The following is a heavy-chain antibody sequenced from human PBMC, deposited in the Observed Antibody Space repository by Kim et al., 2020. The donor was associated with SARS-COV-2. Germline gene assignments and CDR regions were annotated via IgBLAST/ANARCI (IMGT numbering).Heavy chain of an antibody. Sequence: SETLSLTCAVYGGSFSGYYWSWIRQPPGKGLEWIGEINHSGSTNYNPSLKSRVTISVDTSKNQFSLKLSSVTAADTAVYYCARDLDYWGQGTLVTVSS. CDR1: GGSFSGYY. V-gene: IGHV4-34*01. CDR2: INHSGST. CDR3: ARDLDY. J-gene: IGHJ4*02.